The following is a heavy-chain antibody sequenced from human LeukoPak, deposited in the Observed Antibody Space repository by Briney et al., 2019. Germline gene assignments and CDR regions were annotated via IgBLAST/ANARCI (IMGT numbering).Heavy chain of an antibody. CDR1: GYTFTGYY. CDR3: ARDRYSSSGGSVGDY. V-gene: IGHV1-2*02. CDR2: INPNSGGT. D-gene: IGHD6-6*01. Sequence: APVKVSCKASGYTFTGYYMHWVRQAPGQGLEWMGWINPNSGGTNYAQKFQGRVTMTRDTSISTAYMELRRLRSDDTAVYYCARDRYSSSGGSVGDYWGQGTLVTVSS. J-gene: IGHJ4*02.